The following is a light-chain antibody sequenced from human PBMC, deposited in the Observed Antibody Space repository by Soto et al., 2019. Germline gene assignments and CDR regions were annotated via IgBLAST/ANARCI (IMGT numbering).Light chain of an antibody. Sequence: EVVLTQSPDTVSLSTGVRATLSCRASHHFGSSYLAWYQQKRCQARRFLIYDASSRATGIPVRFSGSGSGADFTLIISCLAHEDFAVYYCQQYGRSPTTFGQGTKVDIK. CDR2: DAS. CDR1: HHFGSSY. V-gene: IGKV3-20*01. CDR3: QQYGRSPTT. J-gene: IGKJ1*01.